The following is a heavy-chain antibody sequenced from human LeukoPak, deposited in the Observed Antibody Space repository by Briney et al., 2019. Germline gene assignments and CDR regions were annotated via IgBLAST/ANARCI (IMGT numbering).Heavy chain of an antibody. Sequence: PGGSQRLSCTASGFTFSTYAMHWVRQAPGKGLEYVSAVTSNGGATYYANSVKGRFTISRDNSKNTLYLQMGSLRPEDMAVYYCARSTVSYYFDYWGQGTLVTVSS. J-gene: IGHJ4*02. CDR2: VTSNGGAT. D-gene: IGHD2-8*02. V-gene: IGHV3-64*01. CDR1: GFTFSTYA. CDR3: ARSTVSYYFDY.